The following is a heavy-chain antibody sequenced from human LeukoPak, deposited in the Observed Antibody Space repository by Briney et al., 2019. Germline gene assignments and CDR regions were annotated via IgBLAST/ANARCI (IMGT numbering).Heavy chain of an antibody. CDR3: AREGKYYGSGSYYFPSPSDY. Sequence: SETLSLTCAVYGGSFSGYYWSWIRQPPGKGLEWIWEINHSGSTNYNPSLKSRVTISVDTSKNQFSLKLSSVTAADTAVYYCAREGKYYGSGSYYFPSPSDYWGQGTLVTVSS. CDR1: GGSFSGYY. V-gene: IGHV4-34*01. CDR2: INHSGST. J-gene: IGHJ4*02. D-gene: IGHD3-10*01.